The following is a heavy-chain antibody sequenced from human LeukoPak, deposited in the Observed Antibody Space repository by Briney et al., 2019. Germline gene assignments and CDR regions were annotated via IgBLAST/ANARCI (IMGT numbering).Heavy chain of an antibody. V-gene: IGHV1-69*04. Sequence: SVKVSCKASGGTFSSYAITWVRQAPGQGLEWMGRIIPSLEIANYAQKFQGRVTITADKSTSTAYMELSSLRPEDTAVYYCARVLSGSWLWFWGQGTLVTVSS. CDR2: IIPSLEIA. CDR1: GGTFSSYA. CDR3: ARVLSGSWLWF. D-gene: IGHD5-18*01. J-gene: IGHJ4*02.